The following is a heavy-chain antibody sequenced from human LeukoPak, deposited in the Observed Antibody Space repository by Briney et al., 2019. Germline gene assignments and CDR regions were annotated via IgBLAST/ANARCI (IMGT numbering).Heavy chain of an antibody. D-gene: IGHD5-12*01. CDR3: VKDLSGYGAFDY. J-gene: IGHJ4*02. CDR2: INGGGSLI. Sequence: GSLRLSCAASGFTFSGYWIHWVRQGPGKGLVWVSGINGGGSLIYQADSVKGRFTISRDNARNTLFLQMNSLRVEDTAVYYCVKDLSGYGAFDYWGRGTLVSVSS. V-gene: IGHV3-74*01. CDR1: GFTFSGYW.